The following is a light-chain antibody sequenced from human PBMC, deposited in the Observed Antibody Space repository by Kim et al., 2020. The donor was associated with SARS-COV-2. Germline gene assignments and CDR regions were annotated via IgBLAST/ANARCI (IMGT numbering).Light chain of an antibody. V-gene: IGLV3-1*01. Sequence: SYELTQPPSVSVSPGQTASITCSGEKLGDKYACWYQQKPGQSPMLVIYQDSKRPSGIPERFSGSNSGNTATLTISGPQAMDEADYYCQAWDSSTVVFGEG. CDR1: KLGDKY. CDR2: QDS. J-gene: IGLJ2*01. CDR3: QAWDSSTVV.